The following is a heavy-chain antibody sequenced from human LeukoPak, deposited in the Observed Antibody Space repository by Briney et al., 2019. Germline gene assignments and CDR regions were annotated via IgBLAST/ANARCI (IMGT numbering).Heavy chain of an antibody. Sequence: ASVKVSCKASGYTFTSYGISWVRQAPGQGLEWMGWINPNSGGTNYAQKFQGRVTMTRDTSISTAYMELSRLRSDDTAVYYCARAGGMWPREFQHWGQGTLVTVSS. V-gene: IGHV1-2*02. CDR1: GYTFTSYG. J-gene: IGHJ1*01. CDR3: ARAGGMWPREFQH. CDR2: INPNSGGT. D-gene: IGHD3-16*01.